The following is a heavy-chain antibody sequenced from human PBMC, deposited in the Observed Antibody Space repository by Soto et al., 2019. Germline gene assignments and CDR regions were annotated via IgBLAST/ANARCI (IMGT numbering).Heavy chain of an antibody. CDR1: GFTFDDYA. Sequence: EVQLVEFGGGLVQPGRSLRLSCAASGFTFDDYAMHWVRQAPGKGLEWVSGISWNSGSIGYADSVKGRFTISRDNAKNSLYLQMNSLRAEDTALYYCAKGLSSIVVVVAATGDAFDIWGQGTMVTVSS. CDR2: ISWNSGSI. CDR3: AKGLSSIVVVVAATGDAFDI. J-gene: IGHJ3*02. D-gene: IGHD2-15*01. V-gene: IGHV3-9*01.